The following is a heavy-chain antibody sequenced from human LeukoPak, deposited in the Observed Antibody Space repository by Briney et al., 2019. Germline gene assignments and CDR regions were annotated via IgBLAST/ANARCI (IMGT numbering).Heavy chain of an antibody. J-gene: IGHJ4*02. CDR1: GDSVSSNTAA. V-gene: IGHV6-1*01. CDR2: TYYRSKWYN. D-gene: IGHD5-18*01. CDR3: VRDHGYDFDY. Sequence: SQTLSLTCAISGDSVSSNTAAWNWIRQSPSRGLEWLGRTYYRSKWYNDYAGSVKSRITINPDTSKNRFSLQLNSVTPEDTAVYYCVRDHGYDFDYWGRGTLVTVSS.